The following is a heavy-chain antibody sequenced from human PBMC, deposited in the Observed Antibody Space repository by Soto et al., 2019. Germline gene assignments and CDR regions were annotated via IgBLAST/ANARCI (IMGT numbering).Heavy chain of an antibody. Sequence: GGSLRLSCAASGFTFSSYGMHWVRQAPGKGLEWVAVIWYDGSNKYYADSVKGRFTISRDNSKNTLYLQMNSLRAEDTAVYYCARDRCSSTSCYGGHGFDYWGQGTLVTVSS. J-gene: IGHJ4*02. CDR1: GFTFSSYG. CDR3: ARDRCSSTSCYGGHGFDY. D-gene: IGHD2-2*01. V-gene: IGHV3-33*01. CDR2: IWYDGSNK.